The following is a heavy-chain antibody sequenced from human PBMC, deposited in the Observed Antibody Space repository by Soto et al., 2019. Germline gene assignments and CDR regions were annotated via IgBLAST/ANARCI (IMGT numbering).Heavy chain of an antibody. CDR1: GYTFTSYY. CDR3: ARDPSHVGDYYGMDV. CDR2: INPSGGST. D-gene: IGHD4-17*01. J-gene: IGHJ6*02. V-gene: IGHV1-46*01. Sequence: QVQLVQSGAEVKKPGASVKVSCKASGYTFTSYYMHWVRQAPGQGLEWMGIINPSGGSTSYAQKFQGRVTMTRDTSTSTVYMELSSLRSKDTAVYYCARDPSHVGDYYGMDVWGQGTTVTVSS.